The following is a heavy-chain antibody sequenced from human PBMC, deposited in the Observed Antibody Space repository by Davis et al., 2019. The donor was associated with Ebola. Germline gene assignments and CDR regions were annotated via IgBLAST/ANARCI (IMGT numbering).Heavy chain of an antibody. CDR3: ARSLTVAVSL. D-gene: IGHD6-19*01. Sequence: GESLKISCETSGFIFRNYVMSWVRQAPGKGLEWVAVISYDGSNKYYADSVKGRFTISRDNSKNTLYLQMNSLRAEDTAVYYCARSLTVAVSLWGQGTLVTVSS. CDR2: ISYDGSNK. J-gene: IGHJ4*02. CDR1: GFIFRNYV. V-gene: IGHV3-30*03.